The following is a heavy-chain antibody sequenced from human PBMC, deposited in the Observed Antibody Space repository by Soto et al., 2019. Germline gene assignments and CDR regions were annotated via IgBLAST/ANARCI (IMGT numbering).Heavy chain of an antibody. J-gene: IGHJ6*02. Sequence: GASVNVSCKASGGTFSSYAISGVRQAPGEGLEWMGGIIPIFGTANYAQKFQGRVTITADKSTSTAYMELSSLRSEDTAVYYCATRGYSYRYYYYYGMDVWGQGTTVTVSS. V-gene: IGHV1-69*06. CDR2: IIPIFGTA. D-gene: IGHD5-18*01. CDR1: GGTFSSYA. CDR3: ATRGYSYRYYYYYGMDV.